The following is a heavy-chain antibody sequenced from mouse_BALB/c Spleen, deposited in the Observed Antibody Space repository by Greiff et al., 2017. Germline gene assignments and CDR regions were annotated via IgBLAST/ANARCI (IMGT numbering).Heavy chain of an antibody. CDR3: TRGRRDWYFEV. J-gene: IGHJ1*01. CDR1: GYTFTSYW. V-gene: IGHV1-69*02. Sequence: QVQLQQPGAELVRPGASVKLSCKASGYTFTSYWINWVKQRPGQGLEWIGNIYPSDSYTNYNQKFKDKATLTVDKSSSTAYMQLSSPTSEDSAVYYCTRGRRDWYFEVWGAGTTVTVSS. CDR2: IYPSDSYT.